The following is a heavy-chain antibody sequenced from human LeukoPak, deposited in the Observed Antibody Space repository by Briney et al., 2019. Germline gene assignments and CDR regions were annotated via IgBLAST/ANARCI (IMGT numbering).Heavy chain of an antibody. CDR3: ARDYDSSGRYYYHMDV. CDR2: IHYSGST. J-gene: IGHJ6*03. Sequence: SETLSLTCTVSGDSISNYYWNWIRQPPGKGLEWIGYIHYSGSTTYNPSRKSRVTISVDTSKNQFSLKLSSVTAADTAVYYCARDYDSSGRYYYHMDVWGKGTTVTVSS. CDR1: GDSISNYY. D-gene: IGHD3-22*01. V-gene: IGHV4-59*01.